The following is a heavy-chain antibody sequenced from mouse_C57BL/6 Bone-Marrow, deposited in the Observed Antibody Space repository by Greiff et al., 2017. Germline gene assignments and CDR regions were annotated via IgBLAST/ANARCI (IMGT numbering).Heavy chain of an antibody. CDR1: GYTFTSYW. CDR2: IDPSDSYT. V-gene: IGHV1-50*01. CDR3: ARKIYYGNYVFYAMDY. J-gene: IGHJ4*01. D-gene: IGHD2-1*01. Sequence: QVQLQQSGAELVKPGASVKLSCKASGYTFTSYWMQWVKQRPGQGLEWIGEIDPSDSYTNYNQKFKGKATLTVDTSSSTAYMQLSSLTSEDSAVYYCARKIYYGNYVFYAMDYWGQGTSVTVSS.